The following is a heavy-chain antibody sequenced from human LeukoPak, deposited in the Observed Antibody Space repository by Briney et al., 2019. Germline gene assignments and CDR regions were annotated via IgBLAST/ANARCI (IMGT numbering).Heavy chain of an antibody. CDR1: GFTFSSYS. V-gene: IGHV3-21*01. CDR2: ISSSSIYI. J-gene: IGHJ4*02. CDR3: ARRYYGSATYRLPYDY. D-gene: IGHD3-22*01. Sequence: TGGSLRLSCAASGFTFSSYSMNWVRQAPGKGLEWVSSISSSSIYIYYADPVKGRFTISRDNAENSLYLQMSSLRAEDTAVYYCARRYYGSATYRLPYDYWGQGTLVTVSS.